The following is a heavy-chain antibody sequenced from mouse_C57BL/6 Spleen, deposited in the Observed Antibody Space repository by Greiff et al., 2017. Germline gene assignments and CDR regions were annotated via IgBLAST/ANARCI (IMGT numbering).Heavy chain of an antibody. CDR1: GYSFTGYY. Sequence: EVQLVESGPELVKPGASVKISCKASGYSFTGYYMNWVKQSPEKSLEWIGEINPSTGGTTYNQKFKAKATLTVDKSSSTAYMQLKSLTSEDSAVYYGASLYGYDRYGYAMDYWGQGTSVTVSS. CDR2: INPSTGGT. J-gene: IGHJ4*01. CDR3: ASLYGYDRYGYAMDY. V-gene: IGHV1-42*01. D-gene: IGHD2-2*01.